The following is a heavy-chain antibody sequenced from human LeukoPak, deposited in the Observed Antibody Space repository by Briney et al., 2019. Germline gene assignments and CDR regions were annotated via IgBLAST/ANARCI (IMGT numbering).Heavy chain of an antibody. D-gene: IGHD6-13*01. CDR2: IYYSGSA. Sequence: SETLSLTCTVSGGSISSSSYYWGWIRQPPGKGLEWIGSIYYSGSAYYNPSLKSRVTISVDTSKNQFSLKLSSVTAADTAVYYCARVAAENWFDPWGQGTLVTVSS. V-gene: IGHV4-39*07. J-gene: IGHJ5*02. CDR1: GGSISSSSYY. CDR3: ARVAAENWFDP.